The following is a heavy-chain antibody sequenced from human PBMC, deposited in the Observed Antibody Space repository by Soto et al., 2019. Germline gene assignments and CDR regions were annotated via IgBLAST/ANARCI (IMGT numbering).Heavy chain of an antibody. V-gene: IGHV3-74*01. CDR3: ARGTVTQYYYYMDV. Sequence: GGSLRLSCAASGFTFSSYWMHWVRQAPGKGLVWVSRINSDGSSTSYADSVKGRFTISRDNAKNTLYLQMNSLRAEDTAVYYCARGTVTQYYYYMDVWGKGTTVTVSS. CDR2: INSDGSST. CDR1: GFTFSSYW. J-gene: IGHJ6*03. D-gene: IGHD4-4*01.